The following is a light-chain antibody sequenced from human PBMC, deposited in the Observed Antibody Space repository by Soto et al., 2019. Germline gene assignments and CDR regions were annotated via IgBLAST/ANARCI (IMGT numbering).Light chain of an antibody. Sequence: QSVLTQPPSASGSPGQSVTISCTGTISDIGGYNYVSWYQHHPGKAPKTIIYEVSKRPSGVPDRFSGSRSGNTASLTVSGLQAEDEADYYCSSYAGSNNVVFGGGTKVTVL. V-gene: IGLV2-8*01. CDR1: ISDIGGYNY. J-gene: IGLJ2*01. CDR2: EVS. CDR3: SSYAGSNNVV.